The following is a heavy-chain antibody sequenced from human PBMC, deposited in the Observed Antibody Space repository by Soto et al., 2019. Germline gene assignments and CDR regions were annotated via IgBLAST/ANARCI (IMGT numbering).Heavy chain of an antibody. J-gene: IGHJ4*01. CDR3: ASRDLTGLDN. D-gene: IGHD3-9*01. V-gene: IGHV5-51*01. CDR1: GYTVATHW. CDR2: IYRGDSDT. Sequence: GQSLKISCKGSGYTVATHWLDCARQMPGKGLDWSGSIYRGDSDTRYSRSFKGQGTISADKSFSNAYLQWTSLKASDTAIYFCASRDLTGLDNWGQGTTVTVSS.